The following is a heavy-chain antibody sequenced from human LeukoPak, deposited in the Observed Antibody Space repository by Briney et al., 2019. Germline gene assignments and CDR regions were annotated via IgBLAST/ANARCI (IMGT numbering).Heavy chain of an antibody. CDR2: ISYDGSNK. CDR3: ARVGDYYYYYYMDV. V-gene: IGHV3-30*01. J-gene: IGHJ6*03. D-gene: IGHD2-21*02. Sequence: GGSLRLPCAASGFTFSSYAMHWVRQAPGKGLEWVAVISYDGSNKYYADSVKGRFTISRDNSKNTLYLQMNSLRAEDTAVYYCARVGDYYYYYYMDVWGKGTTVTVSS. CDR1: GFTFSSYA.